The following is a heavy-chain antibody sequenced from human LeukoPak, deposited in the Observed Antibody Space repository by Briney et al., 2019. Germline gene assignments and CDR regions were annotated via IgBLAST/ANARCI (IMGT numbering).Heavy chain of an antibody. D-gene: IGHD3-22*01. CDR1: GGSISSGSYY. Sequence: SQTLSLTCTVSGGSISSGSYYWSWIRQPAGKGLAWIGRIYTSGSTNYNPSLKSRVTISVDTTKNQFSLKLSSVTAADTAVYYCARARYYDSSGYNSNDAFDIWGQGTMVTVSS. V-gene: IGHV4-61*02. CDR2: IYTSGST. J-gene: IGHJ3*02. CDR3: ARARYYDSSGYNSNDAFDI.